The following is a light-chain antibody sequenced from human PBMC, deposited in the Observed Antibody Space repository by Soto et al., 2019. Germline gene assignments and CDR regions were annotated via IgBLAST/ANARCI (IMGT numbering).Light chain of an antibody. V-gene: IGKV3D-15*01. CDR1: QSVNSN. J-gene: IGKJ5*01. CDR3: HQYNHWPFT. Sequence: IVLTPAPGTLSLSHAERATLSCRASQSVNSNLAWYQQKPGQAPRLLIYGASTRATGLPARFSGSGSGTEFTLTISSLQSEDFAAYYCHQYNHWPFTFGQGTRLEIK. CDR2: GAS.